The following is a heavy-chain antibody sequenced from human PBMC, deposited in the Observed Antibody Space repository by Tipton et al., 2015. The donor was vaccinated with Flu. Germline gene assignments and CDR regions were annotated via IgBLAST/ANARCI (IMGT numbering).Heavy chain of an antibody. V-gene: IGHV1-8*01. CDR2: MNSYSGNT. Sequence: QLVQSGAEVKKPGASVKVSCKASGYTFTNHDINWMRQAPGQEVEWMGWMNSYSGNTGYAQKFQGRVIMTRDTSTSTAYMELSSLTSEGTAVYYCGRGAGADGRDWFDPWGQGTLVTVSS. D-gene: IGHD7-27*01. CDR1: GYTFTNHD. J-gene: IGHJ5*02. CDR3: GRGAGADGRDWFDP.